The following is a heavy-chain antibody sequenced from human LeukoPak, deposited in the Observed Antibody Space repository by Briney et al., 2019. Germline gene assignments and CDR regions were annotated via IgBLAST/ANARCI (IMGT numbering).Heavy chain of an antibody. Sequence: SETLSLTCTVSSGSISSSSYYWGWIRQPPGKGLGWIGSIYYSGSTYYNPSLKSRVTISVDTSKNQFSLKLSSVTAADTAVYYCARPTGTTSNDAFDIWGQGTMVTVSS. CDR1: SGSISSSSYY. CDR2: IYYSGST. CDR3: ARPTGTTSNDAFDI. J-gene: IGHJ3*02. D-gene: IGHD1-7*01. V-gene: IGHV4-39*01.